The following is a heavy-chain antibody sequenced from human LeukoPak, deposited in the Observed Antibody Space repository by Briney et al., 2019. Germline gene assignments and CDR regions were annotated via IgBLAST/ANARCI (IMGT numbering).Heavy chain of an antibody. J-gene: IGHJ4*02. CDR1: RFTFSNYN. V-gene: IGHV3-21*01. D-gene: IGHD1-26*01. CDR3: ARGGLSGYLDY. Sequence: GGSLRLSCAASRFTFSNYNMNWVRQAPGQAMEWVSSITSSGTYNFYADSVRGRFTISRDNAKNSLYLQMDSLGPEDTAVYYCARGGLSGYLDYWGQGTLVTVSS. CDR2: ITSSGTYN.